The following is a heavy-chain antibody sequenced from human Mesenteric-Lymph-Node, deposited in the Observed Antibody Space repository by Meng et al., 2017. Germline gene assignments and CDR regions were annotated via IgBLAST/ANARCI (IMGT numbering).Heavy chain of an antibody. V-gene: IGHV4-61*02. CDR3: ARGRGSGWYHRRPFDY. D-gene: IGHD6-19*01. J-gene: IGHJ4*02. Sequence: SETLSLTCTVSGGSISSGNYYWSWIRQPAGKGLEWIGRVFTGGSTAYNPSLKRRFFISMDTSKNQFSLELSSVTAADTAVYYCARGRGSGWYHRRPFDYWGQGTLVTVSS. CDR2: VFTGGST. CDR1: GGSISSGNYY.